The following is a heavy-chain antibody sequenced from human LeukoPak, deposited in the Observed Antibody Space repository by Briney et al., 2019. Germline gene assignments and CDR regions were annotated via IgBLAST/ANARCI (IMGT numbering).Heavy chain of an antibody. CDR2: INSDGSST. Sequence: GGSLRLSCAASGFTFSSYWRHWVRQAPGKVLVWVSRINSDGSSTSYADSVRGRFTISRDKAKNSLYLQMNSLRAENTAVYYCGRWAGAILTDYWGQGTLVTVSS. V-gene: IGHV3-74*01. CDR3: GRWAGAILTDY. J-gene: IGHJ4*02. D-gene: IGHD1-26*01. CDR1: GFTFSSYW.